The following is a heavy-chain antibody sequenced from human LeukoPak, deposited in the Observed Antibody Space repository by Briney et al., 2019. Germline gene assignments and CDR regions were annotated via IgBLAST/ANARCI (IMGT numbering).Heavy chain of an antibody. Sequence: GGTLRLLCTASVFTFSTYAMTWVPEAPGKGLDEVSGIGASGADTYYAESAKGRFTVSRDNSKNTLYLQMSSLRAHDTAVYFCAKRPRDSSGYYLGAFDGWGQGTTVTVSS. J-gene: IGHJ3*01. CDR3: AKRPRDSSGYYLGAFDG. D-gene: IGHD3-22*01. V-gene: IGHV3-23*01. CDR2: IGASGADT. CDR1: VFTFSTYA.